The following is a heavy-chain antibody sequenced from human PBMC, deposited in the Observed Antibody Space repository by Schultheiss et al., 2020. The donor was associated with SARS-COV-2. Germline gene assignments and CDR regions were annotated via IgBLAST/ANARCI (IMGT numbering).Heavy chain of an antibody. Sequence: SVKVSCKASGYTFTGYYMHWVRQAPGQGLEWMGGIIPIFGTAHYAQKFQGRVTITADESTSTAYMELSSLRSEDTAVYYCAREHYDFWSGTGYYYYYGMDVWGQGTTVTVSS. CDR2: IIPIFGTA. J-gene: IGHJ6*02. CDR1: GYTFTGYY. V-gene: IGHV1-69*13. D-gene: IGHD3-3*01. CDR3: AREHYDFWSGTGYYYYYGMDV.